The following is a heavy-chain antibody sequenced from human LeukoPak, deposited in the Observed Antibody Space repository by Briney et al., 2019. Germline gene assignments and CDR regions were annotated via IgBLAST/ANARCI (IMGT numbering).Heavy chain of an antibody. CDR1: GFTFSTYW. CDR3: ARARIAAAGPSFDY. CDR2: INTDGSST. V-gene: IGHV3-74*01. Sequence: SGGSLRLSCAASGFTFSTYWMHWVRQVPGKGLVWVSRINTDGSSTSYADSVKGRFTISRDNGKNTLYLQMNSLRAEDTAVYYCARARIAAAGPSFDYWGQGTLVTVSS. J-gene: IGHJ4*02. D-gene: IGHD6-13*01.